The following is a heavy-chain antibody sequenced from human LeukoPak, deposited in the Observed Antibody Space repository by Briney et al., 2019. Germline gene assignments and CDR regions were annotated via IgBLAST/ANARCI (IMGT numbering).Heavy chain of an antibody. CDR1: GGSISSGSYF. CDR2: IYTSGST. V-gene: IGHV4-61*02. CDR3: ARGGSGWNYYYYMDV. Sequence: SQTLSLTCTVSGGSISSGSYFWSWIRQPAGKGLEWIGRIYTSGSTNYNPSLKSRVTISVYTSKNQFSLKLSSVTAADTAVYYCARGGSGWNYYYYMDVWGKGTTVTISS. J-gene: IGHJ6*03. D-gene: IGHD6-19*01.